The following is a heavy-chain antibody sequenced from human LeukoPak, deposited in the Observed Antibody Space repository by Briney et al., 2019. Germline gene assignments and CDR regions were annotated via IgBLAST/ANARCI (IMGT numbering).Heavy chain of an antibody. Sequence: ASVKVSCKASGYTFTSYGISWVRQAAGQGLEWMGWISAYNGNTTYAQKLKGRVTMTTDPSTSTAYMELRSLRSDDTAVYYCARAGPGYYPSTIDYWGQGTLVTVSS. CDR1: GYTFTSYG. V-gene: IGHV1-18*01. J-gene: IGHJ4*02. CDR2: ISAYNGNT. CDR3: ARAGPGYYPSTIDY. D-gene: IGHD3-22*01.